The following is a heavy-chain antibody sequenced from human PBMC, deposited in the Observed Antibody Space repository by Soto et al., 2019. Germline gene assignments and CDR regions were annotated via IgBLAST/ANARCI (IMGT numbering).Heavy chain of an antibody. CDR3: ARHNYGSGSTYFDY. V-gene: IGHV4-59*08. J-gene: IGHJ4*02. CDR2: IYYSGST. D-gene: IGHD3-10*01. CDR1: GGSISSYY. Sequence: QVQLQESGPGLVKPSETLSLTCTVSGGSISSYYWCWIRQPPGKGREWIGYIYYSGSTNYNPSLKSRVAMSVGTSKNQFSLKLKSMTAADTAVYYCARHNYGSGSTYFDYWGQGTLVTVSS.